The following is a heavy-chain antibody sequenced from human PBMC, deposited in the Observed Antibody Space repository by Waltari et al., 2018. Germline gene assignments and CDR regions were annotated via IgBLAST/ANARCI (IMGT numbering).Heavy chain of an antibody. J-gene: IGHJ3*01. D-gene: IGHD3-16*02. V-gene: IGHV3-33*01. CDR2: ISSTGSNT. Sequence: QLYLVESGGGVVQPGRSLRLSCAASVFTFSSYGMPWVRQPPGKGLQWVAVISSTGSNTYYADSVRGRFTISRDNSKNILYQQMNSLRAEDTAVYYCARDIAFGGVIVMNEAFDFRGRGTTVTVSP. CDR1: VFTFSSYG. CDR3: ARDIAFGGVIVMNEAFDF.